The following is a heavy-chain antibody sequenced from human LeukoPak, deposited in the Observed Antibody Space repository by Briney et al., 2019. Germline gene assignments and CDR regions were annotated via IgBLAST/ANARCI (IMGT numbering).Heavy chain of an antibody. CDR2: IFYSGST. CDR3: ARADYGDYVYAFEI. D-gene: IGHD4-17*01. Sequence: PSETLSLTCTVSGGSISSYYWSWIRQPPGKGLQWIGYIFYSGSTNYNPPLKSRVTISVDTSKDQFSLKLSSVTAADTAVYYCARADYGDYVYAFEIWGQGTMVTVSS. J-gene: IGHJ3*02. CDR1: GGSISSYY. V-gene: IGHV4-59*01.